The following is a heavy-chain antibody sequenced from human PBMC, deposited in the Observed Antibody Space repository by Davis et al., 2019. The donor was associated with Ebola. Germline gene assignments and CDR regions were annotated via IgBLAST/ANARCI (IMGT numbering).Heavy chain of an antibody. CDR2: ISSSNTYI. CDR3: VRDPDHGDLN. D-gene: IGHD4-17*01. V-gene: IGHV3-21*01. Sequence: PGGSLRLSCAASGFTFSSYRMNWVRQAPGKGLEWVSSISSSNTYIYYADLVKGRLTISRDNAKSALYLQMNSLRAEDTAVYYCVRDPDHGDLNWGQGTLVTVSS. CDR1: GFTFSSYR. J-gene: IGHJ4*02.